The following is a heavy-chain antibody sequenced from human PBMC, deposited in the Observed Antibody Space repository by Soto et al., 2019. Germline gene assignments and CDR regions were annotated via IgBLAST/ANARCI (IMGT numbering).Heavy chain of an antibody. CDR1: GGSISSYY. D-gene: IGHD2-8*01. CDR3: ASSYYTNGVCYSGFDY. Sequence: PSETLSLTCTVSGGSISSYYWSWIRQPPGKGLEWIGYIYYSGSTNYNPSLKSRVTISVDTSKNQFSLKLSSVTAADTAVYYCASSYYTNGVCYSGFDYWGQGTLVTVSS. V-gene: IGHV4-59*01. J-gene: IGHJ4*02. CDR2: IYYSGST.